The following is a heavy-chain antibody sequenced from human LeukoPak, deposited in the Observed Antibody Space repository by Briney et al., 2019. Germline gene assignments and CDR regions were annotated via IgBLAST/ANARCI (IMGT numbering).Heavy chain of an antibody. CDR1: GGSISSSSYY. J-gene: IGHJ4*02. V-gene: IGHV4-39*06. CDR2: INHSGST. CDR3: ARHRRNWQQLVGRFFDY. D-gene: IGHD6-13*01. Sequence: SETLSLTCTVSGGSISSSSYYWGWIRQPPGKGLEWIGEINHSGSTNYNPSLKSRVTISVDTSKNQFPLKLSSVTAADTAVYYCARHRRNWQQLVGRFFDYWGQGTLVTVSS.